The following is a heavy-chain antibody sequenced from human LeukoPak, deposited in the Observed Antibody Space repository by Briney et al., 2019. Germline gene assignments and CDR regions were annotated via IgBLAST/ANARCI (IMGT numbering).Heavy chain of an antibody. CDR3: ARDRWPVTRIQYYYYMDV. V-gene: IGHV1-69*06. CDR2: IIPIFGTA. D-gene: IGHD4-17*01. J-gene: IGHJ6*03. CDR1: GGTFSSYA. Sequence: SVKVSCKASGGTFSSYAISWVRQAPGQGLEWMGGIIPIFGTANYAQKFQGRVTITADKSTSTVYMELSSLRSEDTAVYYCARDRWPVTRIQYYYYMDVWGKGTTVTVSS.